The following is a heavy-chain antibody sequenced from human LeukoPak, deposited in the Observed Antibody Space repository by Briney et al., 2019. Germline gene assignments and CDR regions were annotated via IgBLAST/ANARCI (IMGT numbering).Heavy chain of an antibody. Sequence: PGGSLRLSCGGPGFAFSDYQFSWIRQAPGKGLEWVSHISRSGSAVYYADSVKGRFTISRDNAKNSLYLQMNSLRAEDTAVYYCAPGAATGSGNWFDPWGQGTLVTVSS. CDR2: ISRSGSAV. V-gene: IGHV3-11*01. J-gene: IGHJ5*02. CDR3: APGAATGSGNWFDP. D-gene: IGHD6-25*01. CDR1: GFAFSDYQ.